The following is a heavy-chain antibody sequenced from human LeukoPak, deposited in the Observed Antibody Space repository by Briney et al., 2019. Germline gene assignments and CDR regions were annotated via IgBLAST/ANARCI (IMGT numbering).Heavy chain of an antibody. V-gene: IGHV4-34*01. CDR3: ARGRGRYCSSTSCYRNWFDP. J-gene: IGHJ5*02. Sequence: KPSETLSLTCAVYGGSFSGYYWSWIRQPPGKGLEWIGEINHSGSTNYNPSLKSRVTISVDTSKNQFSLKLSSVTAADTAVYYCARGRGRYCSSTSCYRNWFDPWGQGTLVTVSS. CDR2: INHSGST. CDR1: GGSFSGYY. D-gene: IGHD2-2*01.